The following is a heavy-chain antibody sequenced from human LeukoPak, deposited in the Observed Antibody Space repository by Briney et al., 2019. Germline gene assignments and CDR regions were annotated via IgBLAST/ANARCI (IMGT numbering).Heavy chain of an antibody. CDR3: ARVSAICSGGSCYFNWFDP. J-gene: IGHJ5*02. CDR2: IIPIFGTA. V-gene: IGHV1-69*06. Sequence: SVKVSCKASGYTFTSYGISWVRQAPGQGLEWMGGIIPIFGTANYAQKFQGRVTITADKSTSTAYMELSSLRSEDTAVYYCARVSAICSGGSCYFNWFDPWGQGTLVTVSS. D-gene: IGHD2-15*01. CDR1: GYTFTSYG.